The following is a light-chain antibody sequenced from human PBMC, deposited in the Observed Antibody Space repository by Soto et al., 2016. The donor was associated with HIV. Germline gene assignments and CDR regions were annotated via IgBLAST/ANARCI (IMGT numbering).Light chain of an antibody. Sequence: IQLTQSPSSLSASVGDRVTITCRASQGISSALAWYQQKPGKSPKLLIYEASNLEGGVPSRFSGSGSGTDFTLTISSLQPEDCATYYCQQFEKYPLTFGGGTKVEIK. CDR1: QGISSA. CDR3: QQFEKYPLT. CDR2: EAS. V-gene: IGKV1D-13*01. J-gene: IGKJ4*01.